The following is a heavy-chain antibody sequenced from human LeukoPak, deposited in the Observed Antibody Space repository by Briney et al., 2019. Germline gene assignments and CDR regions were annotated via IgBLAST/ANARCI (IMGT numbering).Heavy chain of an antibody. Sequence: PGESLRPSCEASGFTFSSAWRHWVRQAPGKGLVWVSRINFDGSSTTYADFVKGRFTISRDNAKSTLYLQMNSLRAEDTAVYFCQSAAANGFDYWGQGTLVTVSS. CDR2: INFDGSST. J-gene: IGHJ4*02. CDR3: QSAAANGFDY. D-gene: IGHD2-2*01. V-gene: IGHV3-74*01. CDR1: GFTFSSAW.